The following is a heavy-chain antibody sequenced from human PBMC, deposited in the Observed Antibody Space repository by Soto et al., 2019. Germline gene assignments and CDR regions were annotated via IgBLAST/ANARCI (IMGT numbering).Heavy chain of an antibody. CDR1: GFTFSSYS. CDR2: ISSSSSYI. V-gene: IGHV3-21*01. CDR3: AREWFEKLVGDYFDY. J-gene: IGHJ4*02. Sequence: GGSLRLSCAASGFTFSSYSMNWVRQAPGKGLEWVSSISSSSSYIYYADSVKGRFTISRDNAKNSLYMQMNSLRAEDTAVYYCAREWFEKLVGDYFDYWGQGNLVTVSS. D-gene: IGHD3-10*01.